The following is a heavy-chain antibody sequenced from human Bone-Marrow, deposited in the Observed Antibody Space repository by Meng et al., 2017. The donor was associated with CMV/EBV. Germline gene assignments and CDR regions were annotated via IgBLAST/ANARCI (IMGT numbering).Heavy chain of an antibody. J-gene: IGHJ5*02. CDR1: GGSISSSSYY. Sequence: SETLSLTCTVSGGSISSSSYYWGWIRQPPGKGLEWIGSIYYSGSTYYNPSLKSRVTISVDTSKNQFSLKLGSVTAADTAVYYCARALIQLWYPWGQGTLVTVSS. D-gene: IGHD5-18*01. CDR2: IYYSGST. V-gene: IGHV4-39*07. CDR3: ARALIQLWYP.